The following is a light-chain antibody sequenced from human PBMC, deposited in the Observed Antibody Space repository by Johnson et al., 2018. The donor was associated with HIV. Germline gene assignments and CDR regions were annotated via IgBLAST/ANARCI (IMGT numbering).Light chain of an antibody. J-gene: IGLJ1*01. CDR3: GTWDKSMNTGAV. CDR1: TSNIGKNY. Sequence: QSVLSQPPSVSAAPGQKVTISCSGSTSNIGKNYVSWYQQLPGTAPKLLIYENNRRPSGTPDRFSGSKSGTSATLGIAGLQTGDEADYYCGTWDKSMNTGAVFGTGTKVTVL. V-gene: IGLV1-51*02. CDR2: ENN.